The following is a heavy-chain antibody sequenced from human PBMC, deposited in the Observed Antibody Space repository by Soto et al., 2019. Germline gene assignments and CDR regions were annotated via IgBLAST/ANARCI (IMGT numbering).Heavy chain of an antibody. CDR2: MNPFSGNA. CDR1: GYTFTSYD. CDR3: TRGQGNH. J-gene: IGHJ4*02. Sequence: QVQLVQSGAEGKKPGASVRVSCKASGYTFTSYDIYWVRQATGQGLEWMGWMNPFSGNAVYTQKFQDRVTMTRDTSRNTAYMEMSGLRSEDTAVYYCTRGQGNHWGQGSLVTVSS. V-gene: IGHV1-8*01.